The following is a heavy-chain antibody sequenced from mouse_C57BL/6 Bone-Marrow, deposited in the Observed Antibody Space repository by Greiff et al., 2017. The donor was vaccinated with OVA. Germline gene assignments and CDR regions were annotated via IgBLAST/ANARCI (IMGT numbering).Heavy chain of an antibody. J-gene: IGHJ2*01. CDR3: ARQRYYGSSHDY. D-gene: IGHD1-1*01. V-gene: IGHV5-6*01. CDR2: ISSGGSYT. CDR1: GFTFSSYG. Sequence: EVHLVESGGDLVKPGGSLKLSCAASGFTFSSYGMSWVRQTPDKRLEWVATISSGGSYTYYPDSVKGRFTISRDNAKNTLYLQMSSLKSEDTAMYYCARQRYYGSSHDYWGQGTTLTVSS.